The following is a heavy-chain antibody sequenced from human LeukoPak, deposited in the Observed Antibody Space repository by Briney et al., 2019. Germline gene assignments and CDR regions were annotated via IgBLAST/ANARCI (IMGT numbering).Heavy chain of an antibody. CDR1: GYTFTSYY. CDR2: INPSGGST. V-gene: IGHV1-46*01. D-gene: IGHD3-22*01. Sequence: GASVKVSCKASGYTFTSYYMHWVRQAPGQGLEWMGIINPSGGSTSYAQKFQGRVTMTRDMSTSTVYMELSSLRSEDTAVYYCAIGWAYYDSSGNFDYWGQGTLVTVSS. J-gene: IGHJ4*02. CDR3: AIGWAYYDSSGNFDY.